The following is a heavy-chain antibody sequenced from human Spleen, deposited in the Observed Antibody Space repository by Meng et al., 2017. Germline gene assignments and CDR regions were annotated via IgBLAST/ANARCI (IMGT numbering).Heavy chain of an antibody. D-gene: IGHD2-15*01. J-gene: IGHJ3*02. Sequence: QGQLQQWGAGLWTPSETLSLTCVVSCGSFSDYYWSWIRQPPGKGLEWIGEINHSGSTYYNPSLQSRVTISVDTSKNQFSPKLSSVTAADTAEYYCARDVVVAATFLRYDAFDIWGQGTMVTVSS. CDR3: ARDVVVAATFLRYDAFDI. V-gene: IGHV4-34*01. CDR1: CGSFSDYY. CDR2: INHSGST.